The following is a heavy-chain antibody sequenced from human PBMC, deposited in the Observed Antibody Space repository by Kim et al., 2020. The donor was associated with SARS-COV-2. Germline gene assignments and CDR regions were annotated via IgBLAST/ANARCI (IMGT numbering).Heavy chain of an antibody. Sequence: TGYAQKFRGLVTMTRNTSISTAYMELSSLRSEDTAVYYCAYGSSSWYFSVWGQGTLVTVSS. CDR2: T. D-gene: IGHD6-13*01. V-gene: IGHV1-8*01. CDR3: AYGSSSWYFSV. J-gene: IGHJ4*02.